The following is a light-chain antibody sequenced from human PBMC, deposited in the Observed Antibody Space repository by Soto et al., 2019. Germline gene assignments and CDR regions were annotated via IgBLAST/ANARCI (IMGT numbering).Light chain of an antibody. V-gene: IGKV3-20*01. J-gene: IGKJ5*01. CDR3: QQYGTASIT. Sequence: EIVLTQSPDTLSLSPGERATLSCRASQSVNSAYLAWYQQKPDQAPRLLVYGASSRATGIPDRFSASGSGTDFTLTISDVQPEDFAVYYCQQYGTASITFGQGTRLEI. CDR2: GAS. CDR1: QSVNSAY.